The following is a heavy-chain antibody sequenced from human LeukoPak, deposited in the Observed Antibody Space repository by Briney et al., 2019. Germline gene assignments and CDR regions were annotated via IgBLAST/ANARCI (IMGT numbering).Heavy chain of an antibody. D-gene: IGHD6-6*01. V-gene: IGHV3-23*01. Sequence: GGSLRLSCAASGFTFSSYAMSWVRQAPGKGLEWVSAISGSGGSTYYADSVKGRFATSRDNSKNTLYLQMNSLRAEDTAVHYCATNPKYSSYYWGQGTLVTVSS. J-gene: IGHJ4*02. CDR3: ATNPKYSSYY. CDR2: ISGSGGST. CDR1: GFTFSSYA.